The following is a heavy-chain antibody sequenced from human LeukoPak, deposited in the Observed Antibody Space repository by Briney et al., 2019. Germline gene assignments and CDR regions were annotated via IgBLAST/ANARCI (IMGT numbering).Heavy chain of an antibody. Sequence: SQTLSLTCAISGDSVSGNSAAWNWIRQSPSRGLEWLGRTYYRSKWYDDYPVSVKGRITINPDTSKNQFSLQLNSVTPEDTAVYYCARVGYCSTTSCPPSGYYYGMDVWGQGTTVTVSS. CDR1: GDSVSGNSAA. D-gene: IGHD2-2*01. CDR2: TYYRSKWYD. V-gene: IGHV6-1*01. CDR3: ARVGYCSTTSCPPSGYYYGMDV. J-gene: IGHJ6*02.